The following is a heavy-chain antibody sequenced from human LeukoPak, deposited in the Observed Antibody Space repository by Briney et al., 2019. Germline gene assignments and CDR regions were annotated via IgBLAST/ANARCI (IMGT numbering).Heavy chain of an antibody. CDR3: ASWGGTAFDI. J-gene: IGHJ3*02. V-gene: IGHV3-7*01. D-gene: IGHD3-16*01. Sequence: GGSLRLSCAASGFTFSSHWMTWVRQAPGKGLEWVANINQDGGAKFYVDSVKGRFTISRDNAKNSLYLQMNSLRAEDTAVYYCASWGGTAFDIWGQGTMVTVSS. CDR2: INQDGGAK. CDR1: GFTFSSHW.